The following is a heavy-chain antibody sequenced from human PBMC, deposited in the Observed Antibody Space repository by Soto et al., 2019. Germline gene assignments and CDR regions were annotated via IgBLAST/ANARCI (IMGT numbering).Heavy chain of an antibody. V-gene: IGHV4-59*01. CDR3: ARWFGEPR. CDR2: IYYSGST. Sequence: QVQLQESGPGLVKPSETLSLTCTVSGGSISSYYWSWIRQPPGKGLEWIGYIYYSGSTNYNPSLKSRVTISVDTSKNQFSLKLSSVTAADTAVYYCARWFGEPRWCQGTLVTVSS. J-gene: IGHJ4*02. D-gene: IGHD3-10*01. CDR1: GGSISSYY.